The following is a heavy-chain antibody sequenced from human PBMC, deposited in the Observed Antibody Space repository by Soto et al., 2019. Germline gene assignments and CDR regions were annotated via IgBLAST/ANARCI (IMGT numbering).Heavy chain of an antibody. CDR2: INSDGSST. Sequence: GGSLRLSCAASGFTFSSYWMHWVRQAPGKGLVWVSRINSDGSSTSYADTVKGRFTISRDNAKNTLYLQMNSLRAEDTAVYYCARDLVQLVPYYYYYYGMDVWGQGTTVTVSS. D-gene: IGHD6-6*01. J-gene: IGHJ6*02. CDR1: GFTFSSYW. CDR3: ARDLVQLVPYYYYYYGMDV. V-gene: IGHV3-74*01.